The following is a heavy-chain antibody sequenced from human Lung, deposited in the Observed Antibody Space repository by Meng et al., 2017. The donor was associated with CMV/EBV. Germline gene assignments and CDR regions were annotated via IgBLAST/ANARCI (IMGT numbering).Heavy chain of an antibody. V-gene: IGHV1-69*05. CDR1: GGTFSSYA. CDR3: ARDRGTIFGVDFDY. J-gene: IGHJ4*02. Sequence: SVXVSCKASGGTFSSYAISWVRQAPGQGLEWMGGIIPIFGTANYAQKFQGRVTITTDESTSTAYMELSSLRSEDTAVYYCARDRGTIFGVDFDYWVQGTXVTVSS. CDR2: IIPIFGTA. D-gene: IGHD3-3*01.